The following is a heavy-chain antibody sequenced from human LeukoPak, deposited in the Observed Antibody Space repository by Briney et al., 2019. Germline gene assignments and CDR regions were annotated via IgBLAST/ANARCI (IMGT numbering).Heavy chain of an antibody. Sequence: SETLSLTCAVYGGSFSGYYWSWIRQPPGKGLEWIGEINHSGSTNYNPSLKSRVTISVDTSKNQFSLKLSSVTAADTTVYYCARLVPRYGSGSQSDYWGQRTLVTVSS. CDR1: GGSFSGYY. CDR2: INHSGST. J-gene: IGHJ4*02. CDR3: ARLVPRYGSGSQSDY. V-gene: IGHV4-34*01. D-gene: IGHD3-10*01.